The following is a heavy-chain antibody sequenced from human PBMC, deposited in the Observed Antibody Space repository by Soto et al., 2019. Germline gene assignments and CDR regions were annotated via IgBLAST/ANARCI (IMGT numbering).Heavy chain of an antibody. D-gene: IGHD2-8*02. J-gene: IGHJ4*02. Sequence: QVQLVESGGGVVQPGRSLRLSCSASGFIYSSCAMQWVRQVPGKGLEWLAVVSHDGTLYPYADSVRGRFTISRDNSRKMLYLQMNSLRPDDTAVYYCVKDRSDTWSFDNWGQGTLVTVSS. CDR3: VKDRSDTWSFDN. CDR2: VSHDGTLY. CDR1: GFIYSSCA. V-gene: IGHV3-30*18.